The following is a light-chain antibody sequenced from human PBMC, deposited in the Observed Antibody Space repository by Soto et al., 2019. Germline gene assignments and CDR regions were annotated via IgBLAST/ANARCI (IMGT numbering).Light chain of an antibody. CDR2: LGS. CDR1: QSLLHSNGHNY. V-gene: IGKV2-28*01. CDR3: MQALQSWT. Sequence: DIVMTQSPLSLPVTPGEPASISCRSSQSLLHSNGHNYLEWYLQKPGQSPQLLIYLGSNRASGVPDRLSGSGSGTAFTLRISRVEADDVGVYYCMQALQSWTFGQGTKVDIK. J-gene: IGKJ1*01.